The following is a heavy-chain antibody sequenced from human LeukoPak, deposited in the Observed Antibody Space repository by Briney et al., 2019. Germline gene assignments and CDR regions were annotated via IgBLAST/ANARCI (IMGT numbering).Heavy chain of an antibody. CDR1: GGSISGGGFS. CDR3: ARANLYYDDALDI. V-gene: IGHV4-30-4*07. Sequence: SETLSLTCAVSGGSISGGGFSWNWIRQPPGKGLEWIGNVYYNGNTYYNPSLKSRLSMSLDTSKNQFSLSLSFVTAADTAVYYCARANLYYDDALDIWGQGTMVTVSS. D-gene: IGHD3-22*01. J-gene: IGHJ3*02. CDR2: VYYNGNT.